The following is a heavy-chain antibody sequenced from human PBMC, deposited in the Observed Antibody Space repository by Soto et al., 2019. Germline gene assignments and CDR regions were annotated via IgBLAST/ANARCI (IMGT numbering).Heavy chain of an antibody. CDR1: GYIFVNYG. J-gene: IGHJ6*02. CDR2: ISPYTGNT. V-gene: IGHV1-18*01. D-gene: IGHD3-16*01. Sequence: QVQLVQSGDEVKKPGASVKVSCKASGYIFVNYGIAWVRQAPGQGLEWMGWISPYTGNTHSASKAQGRLTMPTDTSTSTAYMGLGSLTSDATAVYYCVMVDNYVTPTPQDVWGQGTTVTVSS. CDR3: VMVDNYVTPTPQDV.